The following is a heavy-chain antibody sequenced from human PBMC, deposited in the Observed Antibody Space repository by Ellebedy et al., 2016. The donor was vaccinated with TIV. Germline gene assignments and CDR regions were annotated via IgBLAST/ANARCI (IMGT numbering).Heavy chain of an antibody. CDR1: GYTFSSYY. D-gene: IGHD6-19*01. CDR2: INPIGGST. CDR3: ARARSSDLLHTPDY. Sequence: AASVKVSCKASGYTFSSYYMHWVRQAPGKGLEWMGIINPIGGSTTYAQNLQGRVTMTRDTSTTTVYMELSSLRSEDTAVYYCARARSSDLLHTPDYWGQGLLVTVSS. V-gene: IGHV1-46*04. J-gene: IGHJ4*02.